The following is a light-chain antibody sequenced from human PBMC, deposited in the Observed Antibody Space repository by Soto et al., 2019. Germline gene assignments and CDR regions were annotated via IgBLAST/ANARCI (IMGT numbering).Light chain of an antibody. J-gene: IGKJ3*01. Sequence: VVLTHSPGTLSFSPAQRSTLSFSSTQSVAANYLAWYQQKRGQAPRLLIYGASSRATGIPDRFSGSGSGTDFTLTISRLEPEDFSVYYCHQYGTAPLTFGPGTKVDIK. CDR2: GAS. CDR3: HQYGTAPLT. V-gene: IGKV3-20*01. CDR1: QSVAANY.